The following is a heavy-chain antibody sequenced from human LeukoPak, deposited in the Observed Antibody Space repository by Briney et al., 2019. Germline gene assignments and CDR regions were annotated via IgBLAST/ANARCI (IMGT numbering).Heavy chain of an antibody. CDR3: AREPALYDSSGYYKPLFDY. V-gene: IGHV4-59*12. CDR2: IYYTGST. Sequence: PSETLSLTCTVSGGSISSYYWSWIRQPPGKGLEWIGFIYYTGSTNYNPSLKSRVTISVDTSKNQFSLKLSSVTAADTAVYYCAREPALYDSSGYYKPLFDYWGQGTLVTVSS. D-gene: IGHD3-22*01. CDR1: GGSISSYY. J-gene: IGHJ4*02.